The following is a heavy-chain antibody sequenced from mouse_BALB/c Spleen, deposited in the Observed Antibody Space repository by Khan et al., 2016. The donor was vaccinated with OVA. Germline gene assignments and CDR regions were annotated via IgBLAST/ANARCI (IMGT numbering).Heavy chain of an antibody. J-gene: IGHJ4*01. CDR3: ARSGGYYAMDY. D-gene: IGHD1-1*02. CDR1: VYTFSSYW. V-gene: IGHV1-9*01. Sequence: VQLQQSGAELMKPGASVQISCKATVYTFSSYWIEWVKQRPGHGLEWIGDILPGSGSTNYIQQFKGKATFTADTSSNTASMQLCSLPSEDSAVYYCARSGGYYAMDYWGQGTSVTVSS. CDR2: ILPGSGST.